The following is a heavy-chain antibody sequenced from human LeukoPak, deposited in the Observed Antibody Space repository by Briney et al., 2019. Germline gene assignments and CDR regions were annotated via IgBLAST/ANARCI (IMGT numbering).Heavy chain of an antibody. CDR1: GYGFSSYW. CDR2: LYPGDSDT. J-gene: IGHJ3*02. Sequence: GEALKISCTASGYGFSSYWIGWVRPMPGKGLEWMGILYPGDSDTIYSPSLQGQVTISADKSTSPAHLQWSSLKASDTAMYFCARPTNNYYDSSAYSKDGFDIWSQGTMVTVSS. D-gene: IGHD3-22*01. V-gene: IGHV5-51*01. CDR3: ARPTNNYYDSSAYSKDGFDI.